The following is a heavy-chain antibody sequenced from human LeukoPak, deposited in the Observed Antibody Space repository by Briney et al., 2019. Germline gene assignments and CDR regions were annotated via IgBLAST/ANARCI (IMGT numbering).Heavy chain of an antibody. CDR3: ARDRNSGYEFDY. D-gene: IGHD5-12*01. CDR1: GVSLRNGNYY. V-gene: IGHV4-30-4*01. J-gene: IGHJ4*02. CDR2: IYFSGST. Sequence: SQTLSLTCTVSGVSLRNGNYYWSWIRQPPGKGLEWIGNIYFSGSTDYNPSLRSRVSISVDMSKNQFSLNLNSVTAADTAVYYCARDRNSGYEFDYWGQGTLVTVSS.